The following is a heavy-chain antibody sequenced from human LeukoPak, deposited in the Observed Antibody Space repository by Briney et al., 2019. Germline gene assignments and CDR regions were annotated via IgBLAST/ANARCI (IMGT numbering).Heavy chain of an antibody. J-gene: IGHJ5*01. D-gene: IGHD5-12*01. Sequence: PSETLSLTCTVSAGSFISSSHHWGWIRQSPGKGLEWIGTVYYGRTTYYNPSLDGRVTISLDTPANHFSLQLNSVTAADTAVYYCVRHDGRGGATMGAFDSWGQGSLVTVSS. V-gene: IGHV4-39*01. CDR1: AGSFISSSHH. CDR2: VYYGRTT. CDR3: VRHDGRGGATMGAFDS.